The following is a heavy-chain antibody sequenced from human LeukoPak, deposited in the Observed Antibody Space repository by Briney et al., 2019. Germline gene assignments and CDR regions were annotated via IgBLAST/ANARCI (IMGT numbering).Heavy chain of an antibody. CDR1: GFTFSDYY. V-gene: IGHV3-11*04. CDR3: ARHMDYDILTGYSSAY. D-gene: IGHD3-9*01. Sequence: PGGSLRLSCAASGFTFSDYYMSWIRQAPGKGLEWVSYISSSGSTIYYADSVKGRFTISRDNAKNSLYLQMNSLRAEATAVYYYARHMDYDILTGYSSAYWGQGTLVTVSS. CDR2: ISSSGSTI. J-gene: IGHJ4*02.